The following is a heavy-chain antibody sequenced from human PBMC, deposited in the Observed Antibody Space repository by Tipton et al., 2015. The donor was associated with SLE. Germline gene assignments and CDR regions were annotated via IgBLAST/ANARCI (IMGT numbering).Heavy chain of an antibody. CDR1: GVIFSTLA. V-gene: IGHV3-23*01. CDR2: IRGSGGST. D-gene: IGHD3-16*01. CDR3: GGGQYYYMDV. J-gene: IGHJ6*03. Sequence: SGVIFSTLAMSWVRQAPGKGLEWVSGIRGSGGSTYYADSVKGRLTISRDNSKNTLYLQMNSLRAEDTAVYCRGGGQYYYMDVWGEGTTVTISS.